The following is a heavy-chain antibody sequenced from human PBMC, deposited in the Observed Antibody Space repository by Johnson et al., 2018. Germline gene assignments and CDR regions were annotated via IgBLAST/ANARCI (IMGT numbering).Heavy chain of an antibody. V-gene: IGHV4-59*01. D-gene: IGHD6-25*01. J-gene: IGHJ1*01. CDR3: ARGGEYFQD. Sequence: QVQLVESGPGLVKHSETLSLTCTVSGGSISSYWWSWIRQPPGKGLEYIGYVYHSGSTIYNPSLESRVTISIDTSKNQFSLKLRSVTAADTAMYYCARGGEYFQDWGQGTLVTVSS. CDR2: VYHSGST. CDR1: GGSISSYW.